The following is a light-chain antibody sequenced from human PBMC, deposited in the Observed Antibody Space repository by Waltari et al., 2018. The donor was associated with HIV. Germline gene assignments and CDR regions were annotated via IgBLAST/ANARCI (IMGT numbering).Light chain of an antibody. CDR1: SSDVGSYKF. Sequence: QSALTQPASVSGSPGQSITISCTGTSSDVGSYKFVSWYQQHPGKAPKFMIYEGTKLPSGGSNRFSGSKSGNTASLTISGLQAEDEADYHCCSYAGNNTLVFGGGTKLTVI. J-gene: IGLJ3*02. CDR3: CSYAGNNTLV. V-gene: IGLV2-23*01. CDR2: EGT.